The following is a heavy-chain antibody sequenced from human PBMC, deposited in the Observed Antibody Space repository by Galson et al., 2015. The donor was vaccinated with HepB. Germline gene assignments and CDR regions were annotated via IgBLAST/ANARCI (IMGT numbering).Heavy chain of an antibody. J-gene: IGHJ3*02. CDR3: ARRERYYDILTGYPHDALDI. Sequence: SETLSLTCTVSGGSTNTSYWSWIRQPPGKGLEWIGYISDSGSTNYNPSLKSRVTISVDTSNNQFSLKLISVTAADTAVYYCARRERYYDILTGYPHDALDIWGQGTMVTVSS. CDR1: GGSTNTSY. D-gene: IGHD3-9*01. CDR2: ISDSGST. V-gene: IGHV4-59*08.